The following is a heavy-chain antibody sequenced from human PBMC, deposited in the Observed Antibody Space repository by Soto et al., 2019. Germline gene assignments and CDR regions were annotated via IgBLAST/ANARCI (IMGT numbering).Heavy chain of an antibody. CDR2: IYWNDDK. Sequence: QITLKESGPTLVKPTQTLTLTCTFSGFSLSTSGVGVGWIRQPPGKALEWLALIYWNDDKRYSPSLKSRLTITQDTSKNQVVLTMTNMDPVDTATYYCAHSADYYDSSGYYYFDYWGQGTLVTVSS. D-gene: IGHD3-22*01. J-gene: IGHJ4*02. CDR3: AHSADYYDSSGYYYFDY. CDR1: GFSLSTSGVG. V-gene: IGHV2-5*01.